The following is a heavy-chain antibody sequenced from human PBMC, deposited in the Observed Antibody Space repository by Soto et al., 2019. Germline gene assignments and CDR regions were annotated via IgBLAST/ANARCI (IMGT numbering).Heavy chain of an antibody. CDR1: GGSLSPYY. D-gene: IGHD4-17*01. Sequence: HSETLSLTCTVSGGSLSPYYWSWIRQPPGKGLEWIGYIYYTGSTKYNPSLKSRVTISVGTSNYHFFLRLTSVTAADTAVYYCVRVGGYYGDYPNFDYWGQGTQVTVSS. CDR3: VRVGGYYGDYPNFDY. V-gene: IGHV4-59*01. J-gene: IGHJ4*02. CDR2: IYYTGST.